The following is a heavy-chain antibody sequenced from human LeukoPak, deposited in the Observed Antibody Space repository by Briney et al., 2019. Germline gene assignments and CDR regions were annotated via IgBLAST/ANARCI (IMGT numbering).Heavy chain of an antibody. CDR3: AKDSRRNYYYDSSGHEH. V-gene: IGHV3-23*01. J-gene: IGHJ1*01. Sequence: QPGGSLRLSCAASGFTFSSYAMSWVRQAPGKGLEWVSAISGSGGSTYYADSVKGRFTISRDNSKNTLYLQMNSLRAEDTAVYYCAKDSRRNYYYDSSGHEHWGQGTLVTVSS. CDR1: GFTFSSYA. CDR2: ISGSGGST. D-gene: IGHD3-22*01.